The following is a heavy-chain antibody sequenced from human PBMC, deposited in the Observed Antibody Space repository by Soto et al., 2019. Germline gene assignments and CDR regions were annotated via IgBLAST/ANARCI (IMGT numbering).Heavy chain of an antibody. CDR1: GFTVSTNY. Sequence: EVQLVESGGGLIQPGGSLRLSCTAAGFTVSTNYMSWIRQAPGQGLEGVSVIYKSGDTYYADSVKGRFTISRDNSKSTLYLQMNSLRAEDTAVYYCARDRWDRPGWYFKDWGQGTLVTVSS. CDR3: ARDRWDRPGWYFKD. D-gene: IGHD1-26*01. J-gene: IGHJ1*01. V-gene: IGHV3-53*01. CDR2: IYKSGDT.